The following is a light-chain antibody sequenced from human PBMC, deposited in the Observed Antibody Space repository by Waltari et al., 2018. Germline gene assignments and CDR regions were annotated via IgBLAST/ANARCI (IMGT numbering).Light chain of an antibody. CDR3: ETWDTAIHV. J-gene: IGLJ3*02. CDR1: SGHSTFA. V-gene: IGLV4-69*01. Sequence: QLVVTQSPSASAPLGASVKLTCTLTSGHSTFAIAWHQQQPGKGPRYLMSLNSDGSHSRGDGIPDRFSGSSSGAKRYLTISSLESEDEADYYCETWDTAIHVFGGGTKLTVI. CDR2: LNSDGSH.